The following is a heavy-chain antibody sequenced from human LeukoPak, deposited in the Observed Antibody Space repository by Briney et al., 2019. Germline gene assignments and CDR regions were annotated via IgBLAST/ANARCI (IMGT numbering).Heavy chain of an antibody. CDR3: ARTRGYSDYELDY. J-gene: IGHJ4*02. CDR1: GYTFTSYY. D-gene: IGHD5-12*01. CDR2: INPSGGTT. V-gene: IGHV1-46*01. Sequence: ASVKVSCKASGYTFTSYYMHWVRQAPGQGLEWKGIINPSGGTTRHAQRFQGRVTMTRDTSTSTVYMELSSLRSEDTAVYYCARTRGYSDYELDYWGQGTLVTVSS.